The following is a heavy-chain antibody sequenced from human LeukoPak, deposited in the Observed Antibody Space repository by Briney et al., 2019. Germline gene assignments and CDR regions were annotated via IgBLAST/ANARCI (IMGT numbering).Heavy chain of an antibody. Sequence: SGGSLRLSCAASGFTFSDYYMSWIRQAPGKGLEWVSYISSSGSTIYYADSVKGRFTISRDNAKNSLYMQMNSLRAEDTAVYYCARYGYGDYDPFDYWGQGTLVTVSS. V-gene: IGHV3-11*04. CDR2: ISSSGSTI. D-gene: IGHD4-17*01. CDR1: GFTFSDYY. CDR3: ARYGYGDYDPFDY. J-gene: IGHJ4*02.